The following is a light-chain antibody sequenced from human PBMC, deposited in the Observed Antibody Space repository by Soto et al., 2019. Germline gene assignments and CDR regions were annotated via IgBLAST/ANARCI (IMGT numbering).Light chain of an antibody. CDR3: QSYDSSLSGWV. J-gene: IGLJ3*02. CDR2: GTS. V-gene: IGLV1-40*01. CDR1: SSNIGAGYD. Sequence: QSVLTQPPSVSGAPGQRVTISCTGSSSNIGAGYDVHWYQQLPGTAPKLLIYGTSTRPAGVPDRFSGSKSGTSASLAITGLQAEDEADYYCQSYDSSLSGWVFGGGTKVTVL.